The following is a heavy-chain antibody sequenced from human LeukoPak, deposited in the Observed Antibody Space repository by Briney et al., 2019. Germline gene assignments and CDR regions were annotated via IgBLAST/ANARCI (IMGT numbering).Heavy chain of an antibody. V-gene: IGHV4-34*01. J-gene: IGHJ4*02. Sequence: SETLSLTCAVYGGSFSGYYWSWIRQPPGKGLEWIGEINHSGSTNYNPSLKSRVTISVDTSKNQFSLKLSSVTAADTAVYYCARPSRAAAVTPGGFDYWGQGTLVTVSS. CDR1: GGSFSGYY. CDR2: INHSGST. D-gene: IGHD6-13*01. CDR3: ARPSRAAAVTPGGFDY.